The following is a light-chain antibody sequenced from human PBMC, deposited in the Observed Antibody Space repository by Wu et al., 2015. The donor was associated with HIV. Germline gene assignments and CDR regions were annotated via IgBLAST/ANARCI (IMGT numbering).Light chain of an antibody. Sequence: EIVMTQSPATLSVSPGERVTLSCRASQSASQKVAWYQQKPGQAPRLLIYGASTRATGIPARFSGSGSGTDFTLTISSMQSEDFAIYYCQQYNYLYTFGPGQARNQT. CDR2: GAS. J-gene: IGKJ2*01. V-gene: IGKV3-15*01. CDR3: QQYNYLYT. CDR1: QSASQK.